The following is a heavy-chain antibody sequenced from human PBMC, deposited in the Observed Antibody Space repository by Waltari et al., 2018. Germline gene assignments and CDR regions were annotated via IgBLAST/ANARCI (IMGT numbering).Heavy chain of an antibody. CDR2: INSDGSST. CDR3: ARGLNFDSWSGYYGYLDS. Sequence: EVELVESGGDLVQPGGSLILSCAASGFTFSSHWMHWVRQVPGNGLLWVSRINSDGSSTTYADSVKGRFIIYRDNAKDTLFLQMTNLRTDDTAIYYCARGLNFDSWSGYYGYLDSWGRGT. CDR1: GFTFSSHW. D-gene: IGHD3-3*01. V-gene: IGHV3-74*03. J-gene: IGHJ4*02.